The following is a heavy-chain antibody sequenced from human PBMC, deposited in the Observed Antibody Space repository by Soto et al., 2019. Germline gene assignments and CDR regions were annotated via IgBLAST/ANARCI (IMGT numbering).Heavy chain of an antibody. CDR1: GGSFSGYY. D-gene: IGHD6-19*01. CDR3: ARQMSSGLWAFDS. Sequence: SETLSLTCAVYGGSFSGYYWSWIRQPPGKGLEWIGEINHSGSTNYNPSLKSRVTISVDAPNNKFSLEVTSVTAADTGFYYCARQMSSGLWAFDSWGQGTPVTVSS. V-gene: IGHV4-34*01. J-gene: IGHJ4*02. CDR2: INHSGST.